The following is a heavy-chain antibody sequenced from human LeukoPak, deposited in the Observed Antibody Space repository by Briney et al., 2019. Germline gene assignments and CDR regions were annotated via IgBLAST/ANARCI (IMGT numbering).Heavy chain of an antibody. J-gene: IGHJ6*02. CDR1: GFTFSNYW. V-gene: IGHV3-7*03. CDR3: ARIKKYYDLDV. CDR2: IKEDGSEQ. Sequence: GGSLRLSCAASGFTFSNYWMTWVRQAPGKGLEWVANIKEDGSEQYYVASMEGRFTISRDNAKNSLYLQVNSLRVEDTGVYYCARIKKYYDLDVWGQGTTVAVAS.